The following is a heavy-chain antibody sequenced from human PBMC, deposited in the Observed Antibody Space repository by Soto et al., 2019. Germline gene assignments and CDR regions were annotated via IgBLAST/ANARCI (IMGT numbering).Heavy chain of an antibody. CDR3: ARCGYSYGYDNYYYGMDV. Sequence: GGSLRLSCAASGFTFSSSWMTWVRKAPGKGLEWVANIKQDGSEKYYVDSVKGRFTISRDNAKNSLYLQMNSLRAEDTAVYYCARCGYSYGYDNYYYGMDVWGQGTTVTVSS. J-gene: IGHJ6*02. CDR2: IKQDGSEK. CDR1: GFTFSSSW. V-gene: IGHV3-7*01. D-gene: IGHD5-18*01.